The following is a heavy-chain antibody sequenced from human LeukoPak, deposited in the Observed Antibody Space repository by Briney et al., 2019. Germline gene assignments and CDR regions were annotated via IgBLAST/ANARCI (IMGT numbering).Heavy chain of an antibody. Sequence: PSETLSLTCTVSGGSISSYYWSWIRQPPGKGLEWIGYIYYSGSTNYNPSLKSRVTISVDTSKNQFSLKLSSVTAADTAVYYCARHAHTAMDTYYFDYWGQGTLVTVS. J-gene: IGHJ4*02. D-gene: IGHD5-18*01. CDR3: ARHAHTAMDTYYFDY. CDR2: IYYSGST. CDR1: GGSISSYY. V-gene: IGHV4-59*08.